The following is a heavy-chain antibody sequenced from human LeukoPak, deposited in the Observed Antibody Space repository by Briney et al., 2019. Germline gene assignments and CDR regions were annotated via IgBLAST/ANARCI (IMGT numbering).Heavy chain of an antibody. D-gene: IGHD6-19*01. CDR3: ARGGYSSGWYDYFDY. J-gene: IGHJ4*02. V-gene: IGHV3-11*06. CDR2: ISSSSSYT. CDR1: GFTLSDYY. Sequence: GGSLRLSCAASGFTLSDYYMSWIRQAPGKGLEWVSYISSSSSYTNYADSVKGRFTISRDNAKNSLYLQMNSLRAEDTAVYYCARGGYSSGWYDYFDYWGQGTLVTASS.